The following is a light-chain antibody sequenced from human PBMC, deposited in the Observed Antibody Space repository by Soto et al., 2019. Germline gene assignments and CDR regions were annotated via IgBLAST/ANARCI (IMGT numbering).Light chain of an antibody. J-gene: IGKJ1*01. CDR2: GAS. Sequence: EIVMTQSPATLSVSPGERATLSCRASHRVSSYLAWYQQRPGQAPRLLIYGASTRATGIPARFSGSGSGTDFTLTISSLEPEDFAVYYCQQRSNWRWTFGQGTKVDIK. CDR1: HRVSSY. V-gene: IGKV3-11*01. CDR3: QQRSNWRWT.